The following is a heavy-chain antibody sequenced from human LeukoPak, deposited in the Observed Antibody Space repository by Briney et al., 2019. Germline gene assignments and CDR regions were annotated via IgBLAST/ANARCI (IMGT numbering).Heavy chain of an antibody. Sequence: SETLSLTCAVYGGSYSGHSWSWIRQPPGKGLEWIGEINHSGNSYYNPSLKSRVTISLDTSKNQFSLKLSSVTAADTAVYYCARVHYGDYAKYFHNWGQGTLVTVSS. CDR1: GGSYSGHS. CDR3: ARVHYGDYAKYFHN. CDR2: INHSGNS. V-gene: IGHV4-34*01. D-gene: IGHD4-17*01. J-gene: IGHJ1*01.